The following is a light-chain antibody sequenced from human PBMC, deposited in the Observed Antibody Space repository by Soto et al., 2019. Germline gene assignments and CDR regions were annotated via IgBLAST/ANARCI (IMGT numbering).Light chain of an antibody. CDR1: QRVASD. V-gene: IGKV3-20*01. Sequence: VLTQSPGTLSLSPGEVATLSCRASQRVASDLAWYLQNPGQPPRLLIYDASIRATGIPDRISGSGSERDFPLTISRLEPEDAAVYYCQQYLNSPRTFGQGPKLELQ. CDR2: DAS. CDR3: QQYLNSPRT. J-gene: IGKJ1*01.